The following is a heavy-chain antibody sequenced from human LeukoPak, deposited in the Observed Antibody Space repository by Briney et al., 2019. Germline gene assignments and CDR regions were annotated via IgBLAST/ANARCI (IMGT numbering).Heavy chain of an antibody. J-gene: IGHJ6*03. D-gene: IGHD2-2*02. V-gene: IGHV3-20*04. CDR1: GFTFSSYE. CDR2: INWNGGST. CDR3: ARLSRRVPAAIRYYYYYMDV. Sequence: GGSLRLSCAASGFTFSSYEMNWVRQAPGKGLERVSGINWNGGSTGYADSVKGRFTISRDNAKNSLYLQMNSLRAEDTALYYCARLSRRVPAAIRYYYYYMDVWGKGTTVTVSS.